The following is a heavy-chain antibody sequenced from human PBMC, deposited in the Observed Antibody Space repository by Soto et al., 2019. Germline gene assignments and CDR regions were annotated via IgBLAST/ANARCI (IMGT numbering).Heavy chain of an antibody. J-gene: IGHJ3*02. Sequence: GRSLRLSCAASGFTFSSYWMHWVRQAPGKGLVWVSRINSDGSSTSYADSVKGRFTISRDNAKNTLYLQMNSLRAEDTAVYYCARGGSCDAFDIWGQGTMVTVSS. CDR2: INSDGSST. CDR3: ARGGSCDAFDI. CDR1: GFTFSSYW. D-gene: IGHD1-26*01. V-gene: IGHV3-74*01.